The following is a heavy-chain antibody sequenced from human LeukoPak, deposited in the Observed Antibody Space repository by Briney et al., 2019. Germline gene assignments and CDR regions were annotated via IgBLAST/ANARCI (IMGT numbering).Heavy chain of an antibody. CDR3: ARDYYSRFDY. Sequence: PGGPLRLSCAASGFTLSRYGMNWVRQAPGKGLVWVLRINSEGSSTTYADSVKGRFTISRDNAKNTLILQMNSLRAEDTAVYYCARDYYSRFDYWGQGTLVTVSS. CDR1: GFTLSRYG. CDR2: INSEGSST. J-gene: IGHJ4*02. V-gene: IGHV3-74*01. D-gene: IGHD3-22*01.